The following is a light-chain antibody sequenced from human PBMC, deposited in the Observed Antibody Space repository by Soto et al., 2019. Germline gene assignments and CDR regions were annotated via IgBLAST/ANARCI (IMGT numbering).Light chain of an antibody. CDR3: QSYDSSNVV. CDR1: SGSIASNY. J-gene: IGLJ2*01. Sequence: NFLLTQPHSVSESPGKTVTISCTRSSGSIASNYVQWYQQRPGSAPTTVIYEDNQRPSGVPARFSGSIDSSSNSASLTISGLKTEDEADYYCQSYDSSNVVFGGGTKLTV. V-gene: IGLV6-57*04. CDR2: EDN.